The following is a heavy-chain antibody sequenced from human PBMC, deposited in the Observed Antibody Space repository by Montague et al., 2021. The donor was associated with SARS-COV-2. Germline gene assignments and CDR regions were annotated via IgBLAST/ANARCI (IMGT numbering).Heavy chain of an antibody. V-gene: IGHV4-59*01. Sequence: SETLSLTCSVSGGSIGSYYCSWLRQPPGKGLEWIGHIHYSGINTYSPPFKSRVTISIDTPKNQFSLKLSSVTAADTAVYDCARSLDPSGTYYLPYWGQGTLVTVSS. CDR2: IHYSGIN. J-gene: IGHJ4*02. CDR1: GGSIGSYY. CDR3: ARSLDPSGTYYLPY. D-gene: IGHD3-10*01.